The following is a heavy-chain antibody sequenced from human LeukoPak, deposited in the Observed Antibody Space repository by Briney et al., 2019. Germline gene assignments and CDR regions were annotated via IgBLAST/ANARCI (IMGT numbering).Heavy chain of an antibody. D-gene: IGHD2-2*01. CDR3: ARSHSTIVVVPAAMRVSGYYFDY. CDR2: INPNSGGT. Sequence: ASVKVSRKASGYTFTGYYMHWVRQAPGQGLEWMGWINPNSGGTNYAQKFQGRVTMTRDTSISTAYMELSRLRSDDTAVYYCARSHSTIVVVPAAMRVSGYYFDYWGQRTLVTVSS. CDR1: GYTFTGYY. J-gene: IGHJ4*02. V-gene: IGHV1-2*02.